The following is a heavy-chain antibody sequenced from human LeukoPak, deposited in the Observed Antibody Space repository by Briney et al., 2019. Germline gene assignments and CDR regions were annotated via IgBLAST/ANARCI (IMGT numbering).Heavy chain of an antibody. CDR1: GGSISSSSYY. V-gene: IGHV4-61*02. D-gene: IGHD3-10*01. CDR3: ARGMVRGVNPFDY. Sequence: SETLSLTCTVSGGSISSSSYYWSWIRQPAGKGLEWIGRIYTSGSTNYNPSLKSRVTMSVDTSKNQFSLKLSSVTAADTAVYYCARGMVRGVNPFDYWGQGTLVTVSS. CDR2: IYTSGST. J-gene: IGHJ4*02.